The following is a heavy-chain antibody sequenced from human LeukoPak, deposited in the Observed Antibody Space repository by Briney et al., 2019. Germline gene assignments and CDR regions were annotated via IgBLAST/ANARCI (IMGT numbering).Heavy chain of an antibody. Sequence: ASVKVSCKASGYNFMSYGMHWVRQAPGQGLEWMGWINTNTGNPTYAQGFTGRFVFSLDISVNTAYLQISSLKAEDSAVYYCARQNTIAAPGTRFDPWGQGTLVTVSS. D-gene: IGHD6-13*01. J-gene: IGHJ5*02. CDR1: GYNFMSYG. CDR2: INTNTGNP. CDR3: ARQNTIAAPGTRFDP. V-gene: IGHV7-4-1*02.